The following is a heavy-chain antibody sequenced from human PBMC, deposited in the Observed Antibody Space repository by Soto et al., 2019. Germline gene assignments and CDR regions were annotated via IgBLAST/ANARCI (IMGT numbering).Heavy chain of an antibody. V-gene: IGHV4-30-4*01. CDR3: ARHTWGRQRGWFEP. Sequence: PSETLSLTCTVSGGSISSGDYYWSWIRQPPGKGLEWIGYIYYSGSTYYNPSLKSRVTISIDTSKNQFSLKLSSVTAADTAVYYCARHTWGRQRGWFEPWGQGTLVTVSS. CDR2: IYYSGST. CDR1: GGSISSGDYY. D-gene: IGHD2-2*01. J-gene: IGHJ5*02.